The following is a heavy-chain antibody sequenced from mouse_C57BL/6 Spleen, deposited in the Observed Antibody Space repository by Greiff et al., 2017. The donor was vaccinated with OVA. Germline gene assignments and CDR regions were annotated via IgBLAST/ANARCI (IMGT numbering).Heavy chain of an antibody. Sequence: QVQLKESGAELARPGASVKMSCKASGYTFTSYTMHWVKQRPGQGLEWIGYINPSSGYTKYNQKFKDKATLTADKSSSTAYMQLSSLTSEDSAVYYCASPTSATLYAMDYWGQGTSVTVSS. CDR3: ASPTSATLYAMDY. CDR2: INPSSGYT. J-gene: IGHJ4*01. V-gene: IGHV1-4*01. D-gene: IGHD1-2*01. CDR1: GYTFTSYT.